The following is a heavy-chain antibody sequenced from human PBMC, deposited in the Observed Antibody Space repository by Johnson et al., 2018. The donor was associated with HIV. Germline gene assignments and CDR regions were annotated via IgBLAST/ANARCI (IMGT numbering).Heavy chain of an antibody. CDR1: GFTFNDYG. D-gene: IGHD1-26*01. CDR2: INWNGAKT. V-gene: IGHV3-20*04. CDR3: ARSYSGNSAFDI. Sequence: VQLVESGGSVVRPGGSLRLSCATSGFTFNDYGMSWVRQVPGKGLEWVSDINWNGAKTAYVDSVKGRFTISRDNAKKSLYLQMHSLRAEDTAVYYCARSYSGNSAFDIWGQGTMVTVSS. J-gene: IGHJ3*02.